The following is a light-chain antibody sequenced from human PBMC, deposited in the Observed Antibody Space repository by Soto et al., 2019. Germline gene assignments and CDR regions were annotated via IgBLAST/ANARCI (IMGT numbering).Light chain of an antibody. V-gene: IGKV3-11*01. CDR1: QSVSSY. J-gene: IGKJ5*01. CDR2: DAS. Sequence: EIVLTQSPATLSLSPGERATLSCRASQSVSSYLAWYQQKPGQAPRLLIYDASNRATGIPARCSGSGSGTDFTLTISSREPEDCAVYYCQPRSNWPPITFGQGTRLEIK. CDR3: QPRSNWPPIT.